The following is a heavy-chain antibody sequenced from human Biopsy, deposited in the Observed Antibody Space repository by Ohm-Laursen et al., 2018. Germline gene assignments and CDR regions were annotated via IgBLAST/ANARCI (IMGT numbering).Heavy chain of an antibody. J-gene: IGHJ6*02. V-gene: IGHV1-69*04. D-gene: IGHD3-10*01. CDR2: IIPILGTV. Sequence: SVKVSCKSSGDTFTTSAISWVRQVPGQGLDWMGRIIPILGTVDYGQNFQGRVTIRADTSTTFLELTSLRYDDTAVHYCASGNIGGVGLDVWGLGTTVTVSS. CDR1: GDTFTTSA. CDR3: ASGNIGGVGLDV.